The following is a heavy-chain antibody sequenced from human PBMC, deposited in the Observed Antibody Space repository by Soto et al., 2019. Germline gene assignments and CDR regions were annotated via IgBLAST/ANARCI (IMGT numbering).Heavy chain of an antibody. D-gene: IGHD3-22*01. Sequence: QVQLVQSGAEVKKPGSSVKVSCKASGCTFSSYAISWVRQAPGQGLEWMGGIIPIFGTANYAQKLEGRVTITADESTSTAYRDLGSLRSEATAVYSCAREGASGSNIGYWGQGTLVTVSS. J-gene: IGHJ4*02. CDR2: IIPIFGTA. CDR3: AREGASGSNIGY. CDR1: GCTFSSYA. V-gene: IGHV1-69*01.